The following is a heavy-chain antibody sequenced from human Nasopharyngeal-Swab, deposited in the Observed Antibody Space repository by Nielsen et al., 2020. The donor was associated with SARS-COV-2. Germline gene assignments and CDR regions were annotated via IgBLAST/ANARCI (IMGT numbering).Heavy chain of an antibody. CDR3: ARGVGVDDFWSGRFDY. CDR1: GFTVGNNY. J-gene: IGHJ4*02. D-gene: IGHD3-3*01. Sequence: GGSLRLSCAASGFTVGNNYMTWVRQAPGKGLQWVSVIYSGGSTYYADSVKGRFTISRDNSKNTLYLQMNSLRAEDTAVYYCARGVGVDDFWSGRFDYWGQGTLVTVSS. V-gene: IGHV3-53*01. CDR2: IYSGGST.